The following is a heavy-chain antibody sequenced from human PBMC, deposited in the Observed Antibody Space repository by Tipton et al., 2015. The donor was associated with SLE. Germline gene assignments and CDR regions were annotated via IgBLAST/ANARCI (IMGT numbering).Heavy chain of an antibody. CDR1: GGSISSSSYY. J-gene: IGHJ3*02. D-gene: IGHD7-27*01. Sequence: LRLSCTVSGGSISSSSYYWGWIRQPPGKGLEWIGSIYYSGSTYYNPSLKSRVAISVDTSKNQFSLKLSSVTAADTVVYYCATRFLTGDLGDAFDIWGQGTMVTVSS. CDR3: ATRFLTGDLGDAFDI. CDR2: IYYSGST. V-gene: IGHV4-39*07.